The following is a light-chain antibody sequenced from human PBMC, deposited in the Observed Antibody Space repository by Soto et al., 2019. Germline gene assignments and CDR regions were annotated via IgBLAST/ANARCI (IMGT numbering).Light chain of an antibody. CDR2: AAS. CDR1: QSVSSN. Sequence: EIVMTQSPATLSVSPGERATLSCRASQSVSSNLAWYQQKPGQAPRLLIYAASTRATGIPARFSGSESATEFTLTISSLQSEDFAVYYCQQYDNWPLTFGGGTKVEIK. CDR3: QQYDNWPLT. V-gene: IGKV3-15*01. J-gene: IGKJ4*01.